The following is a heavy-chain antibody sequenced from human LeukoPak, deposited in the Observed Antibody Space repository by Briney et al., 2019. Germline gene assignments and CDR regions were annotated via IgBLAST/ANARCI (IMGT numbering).Heavy chain of an antibody. CDR2: INHSGST. V-gene: IGHV4-34*01. CDR3: ARVMLTFGGVIVEYFQH. J-gene: IGHJ1*01. CDR1: GGSFSGYY. Sequence: PSETLSLTCAVYGGSFSGYYWSWIRQPPGKGLEWIGEINHSGSTNYNPSLKSRVTISVDTSKNQFSLKLSSVTAADTAVYYCARVMLTFGGVIVEYFQHWGQGTLVTVSS. D-gene: IGHD3-16*02.